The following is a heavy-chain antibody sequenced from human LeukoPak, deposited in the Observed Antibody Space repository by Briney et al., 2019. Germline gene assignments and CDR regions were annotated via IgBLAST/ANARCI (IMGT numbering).Heavy chain of an antibody. CDR2: MNPNSGNT. CDR1: GYTFTSYD. V-gene: IGHV1-8*01. Sequence: GASVKVSCKASGYTFTSYDINWVRQATGQGLEWMGWMNPNSGNTGYAQKFQGRVTMTRNTSISTAYMELSSLRSEDTAVYYCARDTTSIRGACGYWGQGTLVTVSS. J-gene: IGHJ4*02. D-gene: IGHD2/OR15-2a*01. CDR3: ARDTTSIRGACGY.